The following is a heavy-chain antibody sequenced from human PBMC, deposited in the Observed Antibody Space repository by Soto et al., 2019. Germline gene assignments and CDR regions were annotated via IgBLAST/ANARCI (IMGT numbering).Heavy chain of an antibody. J-gene: IGHJ6*02. Sequence: SETLALTCVVSGDSVTFGYHYGTWIRQPPGKGLEWIGHIFFTGATNYSPSLKSRVTMSVDTSKSQFSLNLTSVTAADSAIYYCARGRSDSAGSSLGRRIDVWGQGTTVTVSS. CDR3: ARGRSDSAGSSLGRRIDV. D-gene: IGHD3-10*01. V-gene: IGHV4-61*01. CDR1: GDSVTFGYHY. CDR2: IFFTGAT.